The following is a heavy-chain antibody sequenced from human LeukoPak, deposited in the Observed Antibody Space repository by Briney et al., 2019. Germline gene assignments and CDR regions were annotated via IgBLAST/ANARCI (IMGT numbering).Heavy chain of an antibody. CDR3: SKWGDYDVLTGYYVSDF. J-gene: IGHJ4*02. D-gene: IGHD3-9*01. CDR1: GFIFSNYA. V-gene: IGHV3-23*01. CDR2: ISGRSDNT. Sequence: PGGSLRLSCAASGFIFSNYARYWVRQAPGKGLEWVSAISGRSDNTYYADSVKGRFTLSRDSSKNTLYLQMNSLRADDTAVYYCSKWGDYDVLTGYYVSDFWGQGTLVTVSS.